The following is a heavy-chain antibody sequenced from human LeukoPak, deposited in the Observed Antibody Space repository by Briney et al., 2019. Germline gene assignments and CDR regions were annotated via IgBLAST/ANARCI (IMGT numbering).Heavy chain of an antibody. V-gene: IGHV3-23*01. CDR3: AKGVEDSGIYYYYYMDV. CDR2: VSGSGVST. CDR1: GFTFSSYTFSTYA. J-gene: IGHJ6*03. Sequence: GGSLRLSCAASGFTFSSYTFSTYAMSWVRQAPGKGLEWVSAVSGSGVSTYYADSVKGRFTISRDNSKNTLYLQMNGLGAEDTAVYYCAKGVEDSGIYYYYYMDVWGKGTTVTVSS. D-gene: IGHD2-15*01.